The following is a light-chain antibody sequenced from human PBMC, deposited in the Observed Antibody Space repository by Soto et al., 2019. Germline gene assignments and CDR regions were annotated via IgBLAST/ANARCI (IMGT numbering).Light chain of an antibody. J-gene: IGLJ2*01. Sequence: SYELTQPPSVSVSPGQTATMTCSGDKLGGKYLCWYQQKPGQSPVLVIYDDTKRPSGIPERFSGSNSGNTATLTISGTQAMDEADYYCQAWDNSVVFGGGTKLTVL. CDR1: KLGGKY. CDR3: QAWDNSVV. CDR2: DDT. V-gene: IGLV3-1*01.